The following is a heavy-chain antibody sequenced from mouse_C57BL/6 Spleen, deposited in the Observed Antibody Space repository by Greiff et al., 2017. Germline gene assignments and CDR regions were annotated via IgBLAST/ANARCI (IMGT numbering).Heavy chain of an antibody. Sequence: QVHVKQPGAELVKPGASVKLSCKASGYTFTSYWMHWVKQRPGRGLEWIGRIDPNSGGTKYNEKIKSKATLTVDQPSSTAYMQLSSLTSEDSAVYYCARGYGYDVGWFAYWGQGTLVTVSA. CDR3: ARGYGYDVGWFAY. CDR2: IDPNSGGT. V-gene: IGHV1-72*01. J-gene: IGHJ3*01. D-gene: IGHD2-2*01. CDR1: GYTFTSYW.